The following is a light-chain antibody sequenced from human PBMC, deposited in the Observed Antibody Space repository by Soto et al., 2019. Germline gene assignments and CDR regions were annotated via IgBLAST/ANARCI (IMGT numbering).Light chain of an antibody. CDR2: WAS. CDR1: ESVLFTSNNKNY. V-gene: IGKV4-1*01. Sequence: DIVMNQSPDSLGVSLVESATINFESSESVLFTSNNKNYLAWYQQKPGQPPKLLLSWASARESGVPERFSGSGSGTLFTLSISSLQAEDVAVYYCQQYYTLPLTFGGGTKVDI. J-gene: IGKJ4*01. CDR3: QQYYTLPLT.